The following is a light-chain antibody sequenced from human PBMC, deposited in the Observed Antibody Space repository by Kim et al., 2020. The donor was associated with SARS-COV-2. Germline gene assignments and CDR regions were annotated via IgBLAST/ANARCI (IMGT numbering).Light chain of an antibody. CDR3: EQYYDWPPYT. CDR1: QSVSSN. CDR2: AAS. J-gene: IGKJ2*01. V-gene: IGKV3-15*01. Sequence: EIVMTQSPATLSVSPGESATLSCRASQSVSSNLAWYQQKPGQAPRLLIYAASTRATGIPARFSGSGSGTEFTLTISSLQSEDFAVYYCEQYYDWPPYTFGQGTKLEI.